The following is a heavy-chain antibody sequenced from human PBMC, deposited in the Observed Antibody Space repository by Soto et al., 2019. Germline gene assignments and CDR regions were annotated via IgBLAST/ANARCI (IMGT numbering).Heavy chain of an antibody. CDR2: ISGSGGST. J-gene: IGHJ4*02. D-gene: IGHD3-22*01. Sequence: GGSLRLSCAASGFTFSSYAMSWVRQAPGKGLEWVSAISGSGGSTYYADSVKGRFTISRDNSKNTLYLQMNSLRAEDTAVYYCATIYLRRDDYYDSSGYSDYWGQGTLVTVSS. CDR1: GFTFSSYA. CDR3: ATIYLRRDDYYDSSGYSDY. V-gene: IGHV3-23*01.